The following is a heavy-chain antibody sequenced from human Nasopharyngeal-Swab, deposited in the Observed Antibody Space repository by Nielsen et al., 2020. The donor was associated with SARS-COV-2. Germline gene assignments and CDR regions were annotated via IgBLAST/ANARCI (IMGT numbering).Heavy chain of an antibody. CDR2: IDTDGSTT. V-gene: IGHV3-74*01. Sequence: GGSLRLSCAASGFTFSRYWMHWVRQVPGKGLVWVSRIDTDGSTTDHADSVKGLFTISRDNAKNTLYLQMNSLRAEDTAVYYCAADQTMGWGQGTLVTVSS. J-gene: IGHJ4*02. CDR1: GFTFSRYW. CDR3: AADQTMG. D-gene: IGHD1-14*01.